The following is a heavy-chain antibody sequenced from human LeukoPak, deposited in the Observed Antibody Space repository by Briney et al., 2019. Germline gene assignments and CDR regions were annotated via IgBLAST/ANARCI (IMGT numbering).Heavy chain of an antibody. CDR1: GGSISSTSYY. CDR3: ARRVGRGYSYGPNYFFDY. D-gene: IGHD5-18*01. Sequence: SETLSLTCTVSGGSISSTSYYWGWIRQPPGKGLEWIGSIHYSGSTYYNPSLKSRVAMSVDTSKNQFSLKVTSVTAADTAVFYCARRVGRGYSYGPNYFFDYWGQGTLVTVSS. CDR2: IHYSGST. J-gene: IGHJ4*02. V-gene: IGHV4-39*01.